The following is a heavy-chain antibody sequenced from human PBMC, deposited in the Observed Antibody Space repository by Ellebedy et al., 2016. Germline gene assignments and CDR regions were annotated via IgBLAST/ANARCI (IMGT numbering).Heavy chain of an antibody. V-gene: IGHV3-74*01. J-gene: IGHJ2*01. D-gene: IGHD1-20*01. CDR1: GFTFSSYW. CDR2: IDSDGSST. Sequence: GESLKISCAASGFTFSSYWMHWVRQVPGKGLVWVSRIDSDGSSTSYADSVKGRFTISRDNARKTLYLQMNSLRAGDTAVYYCAREALTSNWNDWYFDLWGRGTLVTVSS. CDR3: AREALTSNWNDWYFDL.